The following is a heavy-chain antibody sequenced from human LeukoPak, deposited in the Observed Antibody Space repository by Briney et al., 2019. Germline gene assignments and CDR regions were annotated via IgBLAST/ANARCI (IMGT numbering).Heavy chain of an antibody. CDR2: IYYSGST. CDR3: ARDLDDYGDYEVGY. J-gene: IGHJ4*02. CDR1: GGSISSYY. V-gene: IGHV4-59*01. D-gene: IGHD4-17*01. Sequence: SETLSLTCTVSGGSISSYYWSWIRQPPGKGLEWIGYIYYSGSTNYNPSLKSRVTISVDTSKNQFSLKLSSVTAADTAVYYCARDLDDYGDYEVGYWGQGTLVTVSS.